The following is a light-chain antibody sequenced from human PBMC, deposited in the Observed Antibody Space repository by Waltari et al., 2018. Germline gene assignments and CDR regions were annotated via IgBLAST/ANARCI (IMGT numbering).Light chain of an antibody. CDR2: EDS. V-gene: IGLV3-10*01. CDR1: ALPKKY. J-gene: IGLJ3*02. Sequence: SYELTQPPSVSVSPGQAARITCSGDALPKKYAYWYQQKSGQAPVLVIYEDSKRPAGIPERFSGSSSGTKATLTLSGAQVEDEGDYYCYSTDSSDTHRVFGGGTKLTVL. CDR3: YSTDSSDTHRV.